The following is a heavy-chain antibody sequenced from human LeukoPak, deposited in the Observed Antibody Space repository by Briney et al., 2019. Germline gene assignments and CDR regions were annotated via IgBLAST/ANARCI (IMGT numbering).Heavy chain of an antibody. CDR1: GYTLTELS. D-gene: IGHD1-26*01. Sequence: ASLKVSCKVSGYTLTELSMHWVRQAPGKGLEWMGGFDPEDGETIYAQKFQGRVTMTEDTSTDTAYMELSSLRSEDTAVYYCATDLGKWELLDRGSLDYWGQGTLVSAST. CDR3: ATDLGKWELLDRGSLDY. V-gene: IGHV1-24*01. CDR2: FDPEDGET. J-gene: IGHJ4*02.